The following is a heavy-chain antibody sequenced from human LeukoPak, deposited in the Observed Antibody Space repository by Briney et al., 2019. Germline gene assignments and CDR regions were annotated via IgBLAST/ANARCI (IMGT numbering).Heavy chain of an antibody. Sequence: PSETLSLTCAVYGGSFSGYYWSWIRQPPGKGLEWIGEINHSGSTNYNPSLKSRVTISVDTSKNQFSLKLSSVTAADTAVYYCARGPAGYSYGHFGYWGQGTLVTVSS. V-gene: IGHV4-34*01. J-gene: IGHJ4*02. D-gene: IGHD5-18*01. CDR2: INHSGST. CDR3: ARGPAGYSYGHFGY. CDR1: GGSFSGYY.